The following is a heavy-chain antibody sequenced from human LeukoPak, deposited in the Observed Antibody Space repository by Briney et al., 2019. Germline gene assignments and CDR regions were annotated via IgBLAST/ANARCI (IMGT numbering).Heavy chain of an antibody. CDR2: ISYDGSNK. D-gene: IGHD4-17*01. CDR1: GFTFSSYA. CDR3: ATVTPSDN. Sequence: GGSLRLSCAASGFTFSSYAMHWVRQAPGKGPEWVAVISYDGSNKYYADSVKGRFTISRDNSKNTLYLQMNSLRAEDTAVYYCATVTPSDNWGQGTLVTVSS. J-gene: IGHJ4*02. V-gene: IGHV3-30-3*01.